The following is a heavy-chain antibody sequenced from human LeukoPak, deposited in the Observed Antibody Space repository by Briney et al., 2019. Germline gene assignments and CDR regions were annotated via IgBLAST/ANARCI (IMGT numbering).Heavy chain of an antibody. CDR3: AREDIVVVPAALTAPFDY. J-gene: IGHJ4*02. V-gene: IGHV3-7*01. Sequence: GGSLRLSCAASGFTFSSYWMSWVRQAPGKGLEWVANIKQDGSEKYYVDSVKGRFTISRDNAKNSLYLQMNSLRAEDTAVYYCAREDIVVVPAALTAPFDYWGQGTLVTVSS. CDR1: GFTFSSYW. CDR2: IKQDGSEK. D-gene: IGHD2-2*01.